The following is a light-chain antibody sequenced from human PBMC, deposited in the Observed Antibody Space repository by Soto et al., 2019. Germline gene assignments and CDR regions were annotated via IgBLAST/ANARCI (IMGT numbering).Light chain of an antibody. J-gene: IGKJ4*02. V-gene: IGKV1-33*01. CDR1: QDISNH. CDR3: HQCDNRPRT. Sequence: DIQMTQSPSTLSGSVGDRVTITCRASQDISNHLTWYQQKPGKAPRLLIYVASNRDTGVPSRFSGSGSGTEFTFTISSLQPEDVATYYCHQCDNRPRTFAGGTKVDIK. CDR2: VAS.